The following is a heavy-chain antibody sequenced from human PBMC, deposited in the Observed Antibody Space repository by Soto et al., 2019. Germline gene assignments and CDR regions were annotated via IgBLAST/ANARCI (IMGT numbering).Heavy chain of an antibody. CDR1: GGSVCSGSDY. D-gene: IGHD4-4*01. CDR3: ARGGLQSLYYFDY. V-gene: IGHV4-61*01. Sequence: SETLTLTCTVSGGSVCSGSDYWSWIRQPPGKGLEWIGYVYYSGSTNYNPSLKSRVTMSVDTSKNQFSLKLSSVTAADTAVYYCARGGLQSLYYFDYWGQGTLVTVSS. J-gene: IGHJ4*02. CDR2: VYYSGST.